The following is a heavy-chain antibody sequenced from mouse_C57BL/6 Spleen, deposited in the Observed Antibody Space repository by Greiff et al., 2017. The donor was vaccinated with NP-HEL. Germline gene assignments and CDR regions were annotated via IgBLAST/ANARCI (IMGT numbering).Heavy chain of an antibody. CDR1: GFTFSNYW. Sequence: EVKLEESGGGLVQPGGSMKLSCVASGFTFSNYWMNWVRQSPEKGLEWVAQIRLKSDNYATHYAESVKGRFTISRDDSKSSVYLQMNNLRAEDTGIYYCTRGKGGYYAMDYWGQGTSVTVSS. CDR3: TRGKGGYYAMDY. CDR2: IRLKSDNYAT. J-gene: IGHJ4*01. D-gene: IGHD2-1*01. V-gene: IGHV6-3*01.